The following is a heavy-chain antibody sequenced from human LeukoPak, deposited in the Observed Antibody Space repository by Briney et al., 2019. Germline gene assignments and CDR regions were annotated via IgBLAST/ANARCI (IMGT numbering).Heavy chain of an antibody. CDR3: ARSPLTWGYSYGYFYYYVDV. V-gene: IGHV5-51*01. D-gene: IGHD5-18*01. J-gene: IGHJ6*03. Sequence: GESLKISCKGSGYSFTSYWIGWVRQMPGKGLEWMGIIYPSDSDIRYSPSFRGQVTISADKSISTAYLQWSSLKASDTAMYYCARSPLTWGYSYGYFYYYVDVWGKGTTVTVSS. CDR1: GYSFTSYW. CDR2: IYPSDSDI.